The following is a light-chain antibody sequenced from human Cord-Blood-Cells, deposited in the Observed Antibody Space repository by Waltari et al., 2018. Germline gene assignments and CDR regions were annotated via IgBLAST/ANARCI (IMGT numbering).Light chain of an antibody. CDR3: QQYNSYPYT. V-gene: IGKV1-5*03. CDR2: KAS. CDR1: QSISSW. J-gene: IGKJ2*01. Sequence: DIQMTQSPSTLSASVGGRVTITCRASQSISSWLSWYQQKPGTAPKLLIYKASSSESGVPSRFSGSGSGTEFTLTISSLQPDDFATYYCQQYNSYPYTFGQGTKLEIK.